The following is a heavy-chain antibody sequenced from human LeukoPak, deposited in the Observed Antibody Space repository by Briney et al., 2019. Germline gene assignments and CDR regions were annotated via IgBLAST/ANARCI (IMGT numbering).Heavy chain of an antibody. V-gene: IGHV3-33*01. J-gene: IGHJ4*02. CDR2: IWYDGSNK. Sequence: GRSLRLSCAASGFTFSSYGMHWVRQAPGKGLEWVAVIWYDGSNKYYADSVKGRFTISRDNSKNTLYLQMNSLRAEDTAVYYCATTRFLHWLLTGENDYWGQGILVIVSS. D-gene: IGHD3-3*01. CDR3: ATTRFLHWLLTGENDY. CDR1: GFTFSSYG.